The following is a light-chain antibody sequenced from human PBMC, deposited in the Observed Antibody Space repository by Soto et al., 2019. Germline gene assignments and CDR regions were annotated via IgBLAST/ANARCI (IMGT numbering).Light chain of an antibody. CDR2: GSS. CDR3: QQYARSPGT. CDR1: QSISSSY. V-gene: IGKV3-20*01. Sequence: EIVLTQSPGILSLSPGERATLSCRASQSISSSYFAWYQHKPGQAPRLLIYGSSSRATGIPDRFSGGGSGTDFTLTISSLEPEDFAVYYCQQYARSPGTFGQGTRVEIK. J-gene: IGKJ1*01.